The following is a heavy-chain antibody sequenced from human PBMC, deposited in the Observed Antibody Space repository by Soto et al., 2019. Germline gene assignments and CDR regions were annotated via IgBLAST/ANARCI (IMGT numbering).Heavy chain of an antibody. V-gene: IGHV3-7*01. Sequence: GGSLRLSCAASGFTFSSYWMSWVRQAPGKGLEWVANIKQDGSEKYYVDSVKGRFTISRDNAKNSLYLQMNSLRAEDTAVYYCARDGRYYDILTGYKTPGAFDIWGQGTMVTVSS. J-gene: IGHJ3*02. D-gene: IGHD3-9*01. CDR3: ARDGRYYDILTGYKTPGAFDI. CDR1: GFTFSSYW. CDR2: IKQDGSEK.